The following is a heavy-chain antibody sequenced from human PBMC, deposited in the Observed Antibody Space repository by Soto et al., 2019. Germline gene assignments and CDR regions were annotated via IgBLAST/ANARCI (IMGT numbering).Heavy chain of an antibody. D-gene: IGHD3-9*01. J-gene: IGHJ4*02. Sequence: SSETLSLTCAVYGGSFSGYYWSWIRQPPGKGLEWIGEINHSGSTNYNPSLKSRVAISVDTSKNQFSLKLSSVTAADTAVYYCARLYYDILTGSSGPVYYFDYWGQGTLVTVSS. CDR3: ARLYYDILTGSSGPVYYFDY. CDR2: INHSGST. V-gene: IGHV4-34*01. CDR1: GGSFSGYY.